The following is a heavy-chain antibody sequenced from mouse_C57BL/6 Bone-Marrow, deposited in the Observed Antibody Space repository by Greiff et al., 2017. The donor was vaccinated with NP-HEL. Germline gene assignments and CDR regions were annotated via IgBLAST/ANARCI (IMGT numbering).Heavy chain of an antibody. J-gene: IGHJ2*01. CDR3: ASPFTTVDVYFDY. CDR2: INPNNGGT. Sequence: EVQLVESGPELVKPGASVKMSCKASGYTFTDYNMHWVKQSHGKSLEWIGYINPNNGGTSYNQKFKGKATLTVNKSSSTAYMELRSLTSEDSAVYYCASPFTTVDVYFDYLGQGTTLTVSS. D-gene: IGHD1-1*01. V-gene: IGHV1-22*01. CDR1: GYTFTDYN.